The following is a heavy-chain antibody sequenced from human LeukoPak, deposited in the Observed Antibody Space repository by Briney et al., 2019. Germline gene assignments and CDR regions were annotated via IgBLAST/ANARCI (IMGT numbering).Heavy chain of an antibody. V-gene: IGHV3-74*01. CDR1: GFTFSSYW. D-gene: IGHD1-26*01. CDR2: INSDGSST. CDR3: AVPATTATTDYFDY. Sequence: GGSLRLSCAASGFTFSSYWMHWARQAPGKGLVWVSRINSDGSSTNYADSVKGRFTISRDNAKNTVYLQMNSLRAEDTGVYYCAVPATTATTDYFDYWGQGTLVTVSS. J-gene: IGHJ4*02.